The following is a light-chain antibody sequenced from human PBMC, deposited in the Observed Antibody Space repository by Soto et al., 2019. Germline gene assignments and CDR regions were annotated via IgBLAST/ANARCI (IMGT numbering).Light chain of an antibody. CDR1: QSLVYADGNTY. V-gene: IGKV2-30*01. CDR3: MQTAHWPYT. J-gene: IGKJ2*01. Sequence: DVVMTQSPLSLPVTLGQSASISCTSSQSLVYADGNTYLNWLQQRPGQSPGRLIYKVFNRDSGVPDRFSGSASGSEFTLTISRVEAEDIGVYYCMQTAHWPYTFGRGTKVDIK. CDR2: KVF.